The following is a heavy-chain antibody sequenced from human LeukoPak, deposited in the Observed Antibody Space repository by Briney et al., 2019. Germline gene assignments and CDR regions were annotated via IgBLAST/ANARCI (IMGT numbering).Heavy chain of an antibody. Sequence: SVKVSCKASGGTFSSYAISWVRQAPGQGLEWMGGIIPIFGTANYAQKFQGRVTITADEPTSTAYMELSSLRSEDTAVYYCARRTYYDILTGYYEPYYYYGMDVWGQGTTVTVSS. J-gene: IGHJ6*02. CDR1: GGTFSSYA. D-gene: IGHD3-9*01. CDR2: IIPIFGTA. CDR3: ARRTYYDILTGYYEPYYYYGMDV. V-gene: IGHV1-69*13.